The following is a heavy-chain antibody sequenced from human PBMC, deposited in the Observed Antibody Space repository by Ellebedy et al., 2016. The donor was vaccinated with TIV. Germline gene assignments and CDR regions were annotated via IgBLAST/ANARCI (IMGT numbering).Heavy chain of an antibody. CDR2: ISGSGGST. V-gene: IGHV3-23*01. CDR3: AKVWVVAQPNKGYFDY. J-gene: IGHJ4*02. CDR1: GFTFSSYA. Sequence: PGGSLRLSCAASGFTFSSYAMSWVRQAPGKGLEWVSAISGSGGSTYYADSVKGRFTISRDNSKNTLYLQMNSLRAEDTAVYYCAKVWVVAQPNKGYFDYWGQGTLVTVSS. D-gene: IGHD2-2*01.